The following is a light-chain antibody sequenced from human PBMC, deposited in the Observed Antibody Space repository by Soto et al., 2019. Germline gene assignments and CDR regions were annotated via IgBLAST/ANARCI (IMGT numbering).Light chain of an antibody. V-gene: IGLV2-8*01. CDR3: SSYAGSNNLV. CDR2: EVN. Sequence: QSALTQPPSASGSPGQSVTISCTGTSSDVGGYNYVSWYQQYPGKAPKLMIYEVNKRPSGVPDRFSGSESGNTASLTVSGLQAEDEADYYCSSYAGSNNLVFGGGTKLTVL. J-gene: IGLJ2*01. CDR1: SSDVGGYNY.